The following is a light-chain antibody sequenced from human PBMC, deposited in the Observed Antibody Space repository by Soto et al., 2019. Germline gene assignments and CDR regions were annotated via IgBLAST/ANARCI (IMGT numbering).Light chain of an antibody. V-gene: IGLV2-14*01. CDR3: RSYTSSSTLLHV. Sequence: QSALTQPASVSGSPGQSITISCTGTSSDVGGYNYVSWYQQHPGKAPKLMIYDVSNRPSGVSNRFSGSKSGNTASLTISGLQAEDEADYFCRSYTSSSTLLHVFGTGTKFTVL. CDR2: DVS. J-gene: IGLJ1*01. CDR1: SSDVGGYNY.